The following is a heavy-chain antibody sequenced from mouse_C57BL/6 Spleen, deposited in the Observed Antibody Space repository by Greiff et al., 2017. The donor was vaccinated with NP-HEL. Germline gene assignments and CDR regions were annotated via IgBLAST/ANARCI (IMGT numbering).Heavy chain of an antibody. Sequence: QVQLKQPGAELVKPGASVKLSCKASGYTFTSYWMQWVKQRPGQGLEWIGEIDPSDSYTNYNQKFKGKATLTVDTSSSTAYMQLSSLTSEDSAVYYCARPSITTVVATDFDVWGTGTTVTVSS. CDR1: GYTFTSYW. D-gene: IGHD1-1*01. J-gene: IGHJ1*03. CDR3: ARPSITTVVATDFDV. CDR2: IDPSDSYT. V-gene: IGHV1-50*01.